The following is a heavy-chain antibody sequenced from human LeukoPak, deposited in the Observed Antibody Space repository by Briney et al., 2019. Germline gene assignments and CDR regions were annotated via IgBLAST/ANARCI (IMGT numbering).Heavy chain of an antibody. Sequence: GRSLRFSCAASGFTFRSYGMHWVRQAPGKGLEWVAVISYDGSNKYYADSVKGRFTISRDNSKNTLYLQMNSLRAEDTAVYYCAKAGSGYDLNYWGQGTLVTVSS. V-gene: IGHV3-30*18. CDR3: AKAGSGYDLNY. CDR1: GFTFRSYG. D-gene: IGHD5-12*01. J-gene: IGHJ4*02. CDR2: ISYDGSNK.